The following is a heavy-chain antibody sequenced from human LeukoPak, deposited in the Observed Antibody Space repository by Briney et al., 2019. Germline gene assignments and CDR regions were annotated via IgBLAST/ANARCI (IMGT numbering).Heavy chain of an antibody. CDR1: GGTFSSYA. J-gene: IGHJ3*02. CDR3: ARSQYSSSWHDAFDI. CDR2: IIPIFGTA. V-gene: IGHV1-69*05. D-gene: IGHD6-13*01. Sequence: SVKVSCKAFGGTFSSYAISWVRQAPGQGLEWMGGIIPIFGTANYAQKFQGRVTITTDESTSTAYMELSSLRSEDTAVYYCARSQYSSSWHDAFDIWGQGTMVTVSS.